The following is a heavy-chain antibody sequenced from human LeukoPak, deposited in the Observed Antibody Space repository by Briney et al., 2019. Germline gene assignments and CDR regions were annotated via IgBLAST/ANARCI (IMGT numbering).Heavy chain of an antibody. Sequence: GGSLRLSSTASGFRFTDYAMNWVPQAPGQGLEWVSAISGMGQSTYYADSVKGRFSVSRANSNNTLFLQMNSLRVEDTALYYCVQRGYDYDSAGLFYAEYFHNWGQGTLVTVAS. V-gene: IGHV3-23*01. CDR2: ISGMGQST. J-gene: IGHJ1*01. D-gene: IGHD3-22*01. CDR1: GFRFTDYA. CDR3: VQRGYDYDSAGLFYAEYFHN.